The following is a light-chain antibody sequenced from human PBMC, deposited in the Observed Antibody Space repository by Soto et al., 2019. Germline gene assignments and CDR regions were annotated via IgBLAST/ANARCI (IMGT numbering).Light chain of an antibody. Sequence: EIVVTQSPGTLSLSLGERATLSCRASQSVSTSSLAWYQQKPGQAPRLLIFGTSDRASGIPDRFSGGGSGTDFSLTISRLEPEDFAVYYCQHYGSTPPDTFGQGTKVEIK. J-gene: IGKJ2*01. CDR2: GTS. V-gene: IGKV3-20*01. CDR1: QSVSTSS. CDR3: QHYGSTPPDT.